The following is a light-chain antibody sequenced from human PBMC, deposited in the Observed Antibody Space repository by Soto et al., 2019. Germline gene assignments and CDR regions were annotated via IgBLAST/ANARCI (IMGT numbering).Light chain of an antibody. J-gene: IGKJ1*01. V-gene: IGKV3-11*01. CDR1: QSVDAY. CDR2: DAS. Sequence: EIVLTQSPATLSLSPGERATLSCRASQSVDAYLAWYQQRPGQAPRLLIFDASNRATGIPTRFSGSGSGTDFTLTISSLEPEDFAVYYCQQRRNWGPTFGQGTKVEIK. CDR3: QQRRNWGPT.